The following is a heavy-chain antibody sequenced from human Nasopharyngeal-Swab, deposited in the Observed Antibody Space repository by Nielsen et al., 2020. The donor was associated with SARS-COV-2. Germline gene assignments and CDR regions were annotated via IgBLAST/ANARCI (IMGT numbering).Heavy chain of an antibody. CDR3: VRREYSNRLDP. Sequence: SETLSLTCTVAGGSMSSSGYHWGWIRQPPGKGLEWIGSIHYGGGTYYNPSLSRRVTLAVDASRNQFSLTVTSVTAADTALYYCVRREYSNRLDPWGQGTPVTVSS. CDR2: IHYGGGT. CDR1: GGSMSSSGYH. D-gene: IGHD2/OR15-2a*01. V-gene: IGHV4-39*01. J-gene: IGHJ5*02.